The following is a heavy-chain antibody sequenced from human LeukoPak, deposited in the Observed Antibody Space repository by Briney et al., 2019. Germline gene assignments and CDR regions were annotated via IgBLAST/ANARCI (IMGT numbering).Heavy chain of an antibody. CDR1: GDSISSFY. CDR2: IYTNGDT. CDR3: AREGYSSGWYRGYFDL. D-gene: IGHD6-19*01. Sequence: SETLSLTCTVSGDSISSFYWSWIRQPAGKGREWIGRIYTNGDTNYNSSLKSRVTISIATSMNQFSLNLRSLSAADKAVYYCAREGYSSGWYRGYFDLWGRGTLVTVSS. V-gene: IGHV4-4*07. J-gene: IGHJ2*01.